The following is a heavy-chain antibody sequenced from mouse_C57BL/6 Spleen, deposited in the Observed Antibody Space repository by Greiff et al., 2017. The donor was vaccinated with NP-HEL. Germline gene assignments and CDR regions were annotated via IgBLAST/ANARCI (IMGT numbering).Heavy chain of an antibody. CDR2: IYPGSGNT. J-gene: IGHJ4*01. CDR1: GYSFTSYY. V-gene: IGHV1-66*01. D-gene: IGHD2-2*01. Sequence: QVQLQQSGPELVKPGASVKISCKASGYSFTSYYIHWVKQRPGQGLEWIGWIYPGSGNTKYNEKFKGKATLTADTSSSTAYMQLSSLTSEDSAVYYCARSSYGYYYAMDYWGQGTSVTVSS. CDR3: ARSSYGYYYAMDY.